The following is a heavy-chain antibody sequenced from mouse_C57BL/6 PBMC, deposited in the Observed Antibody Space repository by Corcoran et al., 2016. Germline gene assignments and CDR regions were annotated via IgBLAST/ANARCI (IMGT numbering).Heavy chain of an antibody. Sequence: EVQLQQSGPVLVKPGASVKMSCKASGYTFTDYYMNWVKQSHGKSLEWIGVINPYNGGTSYNQKFKGKATLTVDKSSSTAYMELNSLTSEDSAFYYCARPIYAPERWYFDVWGTGTTVPVSS. J-gene: IGHJ1*03. CDR3: ARPIYAPERWYFDV. CDR1: GYTFTDYY. CDR2: INPYNGGT. V-gene: IGHV1-19*01. D-gene: IGHD1-1*01.